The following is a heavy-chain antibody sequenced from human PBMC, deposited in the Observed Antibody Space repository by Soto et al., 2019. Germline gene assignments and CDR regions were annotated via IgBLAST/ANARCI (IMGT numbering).Heavy chain of an antibody. Sequence: QVQLQESGPGLVKPSETLSLTCTVSGGSINSYYWGWIRQPPGKGLEWIGYIYYSGSTNYNPSLKSRVTISVDTSQNQFSLRLSSVSAADTAVYYCARDGYSSSWYDYWGQGTLVTVSS. CDR1: GGSINSYY. CDR3: ARDGYSSSWYDY. J-gene: IGHJ4*02. CDR2: IYYSGST. D-gene: IGHD6-13*01. V-gene: IGHV4-59*01.